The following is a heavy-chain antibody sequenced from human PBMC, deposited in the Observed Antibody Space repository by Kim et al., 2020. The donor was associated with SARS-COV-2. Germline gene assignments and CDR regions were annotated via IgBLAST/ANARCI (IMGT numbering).Heavy chain of an antibody. CDR1: GFTFSSYS. CDR3: ARDRDYYDSSGFFDP. V-gene: IGHV3-21*01. Sequence: GGSLRLSCAASGFTFSSYSMNWVRQAPGKGLEWVSSISSSSSYIYYADSVKGRFTISRDNAKNSLYLQMNSLRAEDTAVYYCARDRDYYDSSGFFDPWGQGTLVTVSS. CDR2: ISSSSSYI. J-gene: IGHJ5*02. D-gene: IGHD3-22*01.